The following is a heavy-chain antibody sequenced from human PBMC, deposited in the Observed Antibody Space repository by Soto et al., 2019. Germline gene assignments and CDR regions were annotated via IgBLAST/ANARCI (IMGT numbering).Heavy chain of an antibody. CDR2: IHHSGST. CDR3: ARTNYDFWSGYPNYYMDV. D-gene: IGHD3-3*01. V-gene: IGHV4-59*12. Sequence: PSETLSLTCTVSGGSISAYYWSWIRQPPGKGLEWIGYIHHSGSTNYNPSLRSRVTISVDTSKNQFSLNLSSVTAEDTAVYYCARTNYDFWSGYPNYYMDVWGKGTTVTVSS. J-gene: IGHJ6*03. CDR1: GGSISAYY.